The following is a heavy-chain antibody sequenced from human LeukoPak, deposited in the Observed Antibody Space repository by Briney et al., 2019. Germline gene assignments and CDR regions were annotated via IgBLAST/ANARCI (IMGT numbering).Heavy chain of an antibody. CDR2: INHSGST. V-gene: IGHV4-34*01. Sequence: SETLSLTCAVYGGSFSDYYWSWIRQPPGRGLEWIGQINHSGSTAYNPSLRSRVTISVDTSKNQFSLNLTSVTAADTAVYYCARHGVATWFDPWGQGTLVTVSS. J-gene: IGHJ5*02. CDR1: GGSFSDYY. CDR3: ARHGVATWFDP. D-gene: IGHD4-23*01.